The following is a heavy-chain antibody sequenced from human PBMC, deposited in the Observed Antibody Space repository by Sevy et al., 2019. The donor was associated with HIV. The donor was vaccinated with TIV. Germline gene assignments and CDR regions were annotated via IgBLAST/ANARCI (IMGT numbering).Heavy chain of an antibody. D-gene: IGHD3-16*01. J-gene: IGHJ4*02. V-gene: IGHV3-30*02. Sequence: GGSLRLSCAASGFSFSSYGMHWVRQAPGKGLEWMSYIRYDGSNKDYADSVKGRFTISRDNSKNTLYLQMNSLRVEDTAVFNGVKEGGGGGGDHWGQGTLVTVSS. CDR1: GFSFSSYG. CDR2: IRYDGSNK. CDR3: VKEGGGGGGDH.